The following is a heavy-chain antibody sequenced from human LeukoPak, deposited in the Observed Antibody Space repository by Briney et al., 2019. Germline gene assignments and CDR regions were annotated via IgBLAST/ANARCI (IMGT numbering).Heavy chain of an antibody. J-gene: IGHJ3*02. D-gene: IGHD2-2*01. V-gene: IGHV1-18*01. Sequence: ASVKVSCKASGYTFTSYGISWARQAPGQGLEWMGWISAYNGNTNYAQKLQGRVTMTTDTSTSTAYMELRSLRSDDTAVYYCARDREGYCSSTSCYFIFELRTSDAFDIWGQGTLVTVSS. CDR1: GYTFTSYG. CDR3: ARDREGYCSSTSCYFIFELRTSDAFDI. CDR2: ISAYNGNT.